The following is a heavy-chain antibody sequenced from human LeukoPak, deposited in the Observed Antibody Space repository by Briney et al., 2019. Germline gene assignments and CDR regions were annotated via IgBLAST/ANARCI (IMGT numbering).Heavy chain of an antibody. CDR3: AKDGAFTVTLLDY. Sequence: GGSLRLSCAASGFTFSSYGMSWVRQAPGKGLVWVSRIKSDGSSTNYADSVKGRFNISRDNAKNTLYLQMHSLRTEDTAVYYCAKDGAFTVTLLDYWGQGTLVIVSS. V-gene: IGHV3-74*01. J-gene: IGHJ4*02. D-gene: IGHD4-17*01. CDR2: IKSDGSST. CDR1: GFTFSSYG.